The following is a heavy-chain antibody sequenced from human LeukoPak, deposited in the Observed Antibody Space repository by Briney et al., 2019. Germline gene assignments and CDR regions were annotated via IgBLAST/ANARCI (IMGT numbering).Heavy chain of an antibody. Sequence: GGSLRLSCEASGFTFCSSRMHWVRLAPGKGLEWVAFIRYDGSNKYYADSVKGRFTISRDNAKNSLYLQMNSLRAEDTAVYYCAREGYSSSWYYFDYWGQGTLVTVSS. D-gene: IGHD6-13*01. J-gene: IGHJ4*02. V-gene: IGHV3-30*02. CDR2: IRYDGSNK. CDR3: AREGYSSSWYYFDY. CDR1: GFTFCSSR.